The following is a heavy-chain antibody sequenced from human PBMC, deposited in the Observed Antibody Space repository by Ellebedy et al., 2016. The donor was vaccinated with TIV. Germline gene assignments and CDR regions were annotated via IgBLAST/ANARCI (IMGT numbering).Heavy chain of an antibody. Sequence: GESLKISXAASGFTFSSYAMHWVRQAPGKGLEWVAVTSYDGSNKYYADSVKGRFTISRDNSKNTLYLQMNSLRAEDTAVYYCARVWGHSTPFDYWGQGTLVTVSS. CDR1: GFTFSSYA. V-gene: IGHV3-30-3*01. J-gene: IGHJ4*02. CDR3: ARVWGHSTPFDY. D-gene: IGHD7-27*01. CDR2: TSYDGSNK.